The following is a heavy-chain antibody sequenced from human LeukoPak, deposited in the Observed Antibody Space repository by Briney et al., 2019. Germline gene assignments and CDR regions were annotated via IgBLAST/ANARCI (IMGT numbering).Heavy chain of an antibody. D-gene: IGHD3-22*01. Sequence: PSETLSLTCTVSGGPISSYYWSWIRQPPGKGLEWIGYIYYSGSTNYNPSLQSRVTISVDTSKNQFSLKLRSVTAADTAVYYCATYYYDSSGYYYFDYWGQGTLVTVSS. J-gene: IGHJ4*02. CDR3: ATYYYDSSGYYYFDY. CDR1: GGPISSYY. V-gene: IGHV4-59*01. CDR2: IYYSGST.